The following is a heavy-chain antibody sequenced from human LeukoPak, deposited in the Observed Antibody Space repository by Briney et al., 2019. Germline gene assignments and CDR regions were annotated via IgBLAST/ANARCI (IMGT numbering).Heavy chain of an antibody. J-gene: IGHJ4*02. Sequence: GASVKVSCKASGYTFIDYYMHWVRQAPGQGLEWMGWINPNSGDTNYAQKSQGRVTITADESTSTAYMELSSLRSEDTAVYYCARDFGSGYWGQGTLVTVSS. D-gene: IGHD6-25*01. CDR3: ARDFGSGY. V-gene: IGHV1-2*02. CDR1: GYTFIDYY. CDR2: INPNSGDT.